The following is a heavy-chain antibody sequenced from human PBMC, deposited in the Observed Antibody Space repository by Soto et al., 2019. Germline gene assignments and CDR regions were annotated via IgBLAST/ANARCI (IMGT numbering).Heavy chain of an antibody. D-gene: IGHD3-16*02. CDR2: ISESGHHT. V-gene: IGHV3-23*01. Sequence: DVHLLESGGGLVEPGGSLTLSCAASGFPSSTYALNWVRQAPGKGPEWVSTISESGHHTHYADSVKGRFTISRDKSNNTLSLQMNSLRVDDTAIYYCTKSDGCGGGACYTGTYYYFDVWGRGTLVTVSS. CDR3: TKSDGCGGGACYTGTYYYFDV. CDR1: GFPSSTYA. J-gene: IGHJ2*01.